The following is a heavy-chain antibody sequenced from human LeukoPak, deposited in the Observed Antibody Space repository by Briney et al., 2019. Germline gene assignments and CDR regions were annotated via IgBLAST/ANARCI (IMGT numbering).Heavy chain of an antibody. V-gene: IGHV3-21*01. D-gene: IGHD1-26*01. CDR3: ARETSGSYVFDY. J-gene: IGHJ4*02. CDR1: GFTFSSYS. CDR2: ISSSSSYI. Sequence: GGSLRLSCAASGFTFSSYSMNWVRQAPGKGLEWVSSISSSSSYIYYADSVKGRFTISRDNDNNSLYLQMNSLRAEDTAVYYCARETSGSYVFDYWGQGTLVTVSS.